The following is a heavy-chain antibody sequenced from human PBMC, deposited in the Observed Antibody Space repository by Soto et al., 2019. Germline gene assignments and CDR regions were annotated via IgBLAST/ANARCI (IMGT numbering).Heavy chain of an antibody. Sequence: QVQLQESGPGLVKPSQTLSLTCTVSGGSISSGGYYWSWIRQHPGKGLEWIGYIYYSGSTYYNPSLKSRVTIAVDTSKNQFSLKLSSVTAADTAVYYCARGTTVVKYGMDVWGQGTTVTVSS. CDR3: ARGTTVVKYGMDV. J-gene: IGHJ6*02. D-gene: IGHD4-17*01. CDR2: IYYSGST. V-gene: IGHV4-31*03. CDR1: GGSISSGGYY.